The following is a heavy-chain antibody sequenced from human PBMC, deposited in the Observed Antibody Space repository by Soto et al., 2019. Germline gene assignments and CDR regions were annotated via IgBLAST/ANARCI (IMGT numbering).Heavy chain of an antibody. J-gene: IGHJ5*02. CDR1: GGTFSSYA. CDR2: IIPIFGTA. Sequence: QVQLVQSGAEVKKPGSSVKVSCKASGGTFSSYAISWVRQSHGQGLEWMGGIIPIFGTANYAQKFQGRVTITADESTSTDYMELSSLRSEDTAVYYCASELGYCSSTSCYTAENWFDPWGQGTLVTVSS. V-gene: IGHV1-69*01. CDR3: ASELGYCSSTSCYTAENWFDP. D-gene: IGHD2-2*02.